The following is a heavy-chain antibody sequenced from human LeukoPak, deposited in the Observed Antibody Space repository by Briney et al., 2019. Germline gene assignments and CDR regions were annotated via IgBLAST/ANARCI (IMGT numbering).Heavy chain of an antibody. CDR2: IIPIFGTA. CDR1: GYTFTSYG. Sequence: AASVKVSCKASGYTFTSYGISWVRQAPGQGLEWMGGIIPIFGTANYAQKFQGRVTITADESTSTAYMELSSLRSEDTAVYYCARNEYQLINYYYYYYYMDVWGKGTTVTISS. CDR3: ARNEYQLINYYYYYYYMDV. V-gene: IGHV1-69*13. D-gene: IGHD2-2*01. J-gene: IGHJ6*03.